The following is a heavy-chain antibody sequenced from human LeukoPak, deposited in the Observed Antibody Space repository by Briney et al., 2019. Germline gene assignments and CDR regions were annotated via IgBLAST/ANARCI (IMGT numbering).Heavy chain of an antibody. CDR2: FYYSGST. Sequence: KPSETLSLTCTVSGGSISSGDYYWSWIRQPPGKALEWIGYFYYSGSTYYNPSLKSRVTISVDTSKNQFSLNLSSVTAADTAVYYCARPYYYDSRIDPWGQGTLVTVSS. V-gene: IGHV4-30-4*01. D-gene: IGHD3-22*01. CDR1: GGSISSGDYY. CDR3: ARPYYYDSRIDP. J-gene: IGHJ5*02.